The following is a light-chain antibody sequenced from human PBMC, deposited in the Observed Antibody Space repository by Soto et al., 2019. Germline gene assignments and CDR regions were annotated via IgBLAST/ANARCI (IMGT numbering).Light chain of an antibody. CDR3: HQYYDWPPWT. V-gene: IGKV3-15*01. CDR2: ATS. J-gene: IGKJ1*01. CDR1: QSVSNS. Sequence: ETLLTQSPATLSVSPGETATLSCRASQSVSNSLAWYRQKPGQPPSLLIYATSTRATGVPARFTGSGSGTEFTLTISSLQPEDFAVYYCHQYYDWPPWTFGQGTKVDIK.